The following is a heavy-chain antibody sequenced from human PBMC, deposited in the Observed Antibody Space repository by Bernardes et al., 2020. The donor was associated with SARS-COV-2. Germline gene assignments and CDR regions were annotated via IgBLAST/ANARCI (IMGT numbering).Heavy chain of an antibody. Sequence: TLSLTCTVSGGSISSYYWSWIRQPPGKGLEWIGYIYYSGSTNYNPSLKSRVTISVDTSKNQFSLKLSSVTAADTAVYYCARDRTNGYNTYYFDYWGQGTLVTVSS. CDR1: GGSISSYY. V-gene: IGHV4-59*01. CDR2: IYYSGST. D-gene: IGHD2-8*01. CDR3: ARDRTNGYNTYYFDY. J-gene: IGHJ4*02.